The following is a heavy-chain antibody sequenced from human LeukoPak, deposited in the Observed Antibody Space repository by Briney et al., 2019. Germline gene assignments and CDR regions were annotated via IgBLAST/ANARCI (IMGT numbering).Heavy chain of an antibody. CDR2: ISSSSNI. V-gene: IGHV3-21*01. CDR1: GFTFSSYS. Sequence: PGGSLRLSCAASGFTFSSYSMNWVRQAPGKGLEWVSSISSSSNIYYADSVKGRFTISRDNAKNSLYLQMNSLRAEDTAVYYCARDQGRSYYYYNMDVWGKGTTVTVSS. D-gene: IGHD2-15*01. J-gene: IGHJ6*03. CDR3: ARDQGRSYYYYNMDV.